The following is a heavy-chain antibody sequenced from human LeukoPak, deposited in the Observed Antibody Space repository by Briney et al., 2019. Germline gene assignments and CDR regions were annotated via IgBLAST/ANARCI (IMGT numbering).Heavy chain of an antibody. V-gene: IGHV3-30*03. Sequence: GGSLRLSCAASGFTFSSYGMHWVRQAPGKGLEWVAVISYDGSNKYYADSVKGRFTISRDNSKNTLYLQMNSLRAEDTAVYYCARAGDGDQVDAFDIWGQGTMVTVSS. D-gene: IGHD4-17*01. J-gene: IGHJ3*02. CDR1: GFTFSSYG. CDR3: ARAGDGDQVDAFDI. CDR2: ISYDGSNK.